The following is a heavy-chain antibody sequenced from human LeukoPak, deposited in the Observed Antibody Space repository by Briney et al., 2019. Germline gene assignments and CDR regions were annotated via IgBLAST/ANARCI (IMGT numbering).Heavy chain of an antibody. D-gene: IGHD6-13*01. CDR1: GYTFTGHY. CDR2: INPNSGGT. CDR3: ARFGGSSWYWDY. V-gene: IGHV1-2*02. Sequence: ASVKVSCKASGYTFTGHYMHWVRQAPGQGLEWMGWINPNSGGTNYAQKFQGRVTMTRDTSISTAYMELSRLRSDDTAVYYCARFGGSSWYWDYWGQRTLVAVSS. J-gene: IGHJ4*02.